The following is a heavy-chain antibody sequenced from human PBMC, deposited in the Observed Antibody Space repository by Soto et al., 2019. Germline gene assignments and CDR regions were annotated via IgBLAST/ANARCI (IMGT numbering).Heavy chain of an antibody. CDR3: ARVRYSSSSVGGMDV. CDR1: GFTFSSYG. CDR2: IWYDGSNK. Sequence: GGSLRLSCAASGFTFSSYGMHWVRQAPGKGLEWVAVIWYDGSNKYYADSVKGRFTISRDNSKNTLYLQMNSLRAEDTAVYYCARVRYSSSSVGGMDVWGQGTTVTVSS. D-gene: IGHD6-6*01. J-gene: IGHJ6*02. V-gene: IGHV3-33*01.